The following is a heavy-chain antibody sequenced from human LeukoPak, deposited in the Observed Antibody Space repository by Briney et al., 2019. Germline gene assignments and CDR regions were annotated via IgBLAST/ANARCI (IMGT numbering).Heavy chain of an antibody. CDR1: GFTFSNYA. D-gene: IGHD1-26*01. J-gene: IGHJ4*02. V-gene: IGHV3-23*01. CDR3: AKARGGTYRTYYFDY. CDR2: SGSGGDT. Sequence: GGSLRLSCVASGFTFSNYAMNWVRQAPGQGLEWGSASGSGGDTYYVDSVKGPFTTSRDNSKNTLYLQMNSLRAEDTAVYYCAKARGGTYRTYYFDYWGQGTLVTVSS.